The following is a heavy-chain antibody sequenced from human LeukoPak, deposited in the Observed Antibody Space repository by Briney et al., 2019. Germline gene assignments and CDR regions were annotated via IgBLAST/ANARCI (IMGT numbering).Heavy chain of an antibody. CDR3: ASDQADFGDYIWGSYRNFDY. V-gene: IGHV3-21*01. Sequence: GGSLRLSCAASGFTFSSYSMNWVRQAPGKGLEWVSSISSSSSYIYYADSVKGRFTISRDNAKNSLYLQMNSLRAEDTAVCYCASDQADFGDYIWGSYRNFDYWGQGTLVTVSS. CDR1: GFTFSSYS. D-gene: IGHD3-16*02. J-gene: IGHJ4*02. CDR2: ISSSSSYI.